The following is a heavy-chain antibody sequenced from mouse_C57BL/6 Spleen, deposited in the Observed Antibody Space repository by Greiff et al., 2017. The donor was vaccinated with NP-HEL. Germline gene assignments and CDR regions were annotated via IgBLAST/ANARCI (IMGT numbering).Heavy chain of an antibody. CDR2: INPSSGYT. J-gene: IGHJ2*01. V-gene: IGHV1-4*01. Sequence: QVQLQQSGAELARPGASVKMSCKASGYTFTSYTMHWVKQRPGQGLEWIGYINPSSGYTKYNQKFKDKATLTADQSSSTAYMQLSSLTSEDSAVYYCAREGPDGYYDFDYWGQGTTLTVSS. CDR3: AREGPDGYYDFDY. CDR1: GYTFTSYT. D-gene: IGHD2-3*01.